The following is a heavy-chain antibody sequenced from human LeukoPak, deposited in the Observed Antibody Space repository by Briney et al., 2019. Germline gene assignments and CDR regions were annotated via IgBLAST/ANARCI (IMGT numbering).Heavy chain of an antibody. CDR1: GFTFSSYG. Sequence: GGSLRLSCAASGFTFSSYGMRWVRQAPGKGLEGVAVIWYDGSNKYYADSVKGRFTISRDNSKNTLYLQMNSLRAEDTAVYYCARDWQDSGSYHFDYWGQGTLVTVSS. J-gene: IGHJ4*02. CDR2: IWYDGSNK. D-gene: IGHD3-10*01. V-gene: IGHV3-33*01. CDR3: ARDWQDSGSYHFDY.